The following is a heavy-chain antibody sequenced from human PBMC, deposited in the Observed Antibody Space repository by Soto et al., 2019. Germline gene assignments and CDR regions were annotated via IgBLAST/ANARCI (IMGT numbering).Heavy chain of an antibody. D-gene: IGHD5-18*01. Sequence: QVQLVQSGAELKKPGSSVQVSCKASGGTFSSYTISWVRQAPGQGLEWMGRIIPILGIANYAQKFQGRVTITADKSTSTAYMELSSLRSEDTAVYYCARGRYSYGYYYYYGMDVWGQGTTVTVSS. CDR1: GGTFSSYT. J-gene: IGHJ6*02. CDR2: IIPILGIA. V-gene: IGHV1-69*02. CDR3: ARGRYSYGYYYYYGMDV.